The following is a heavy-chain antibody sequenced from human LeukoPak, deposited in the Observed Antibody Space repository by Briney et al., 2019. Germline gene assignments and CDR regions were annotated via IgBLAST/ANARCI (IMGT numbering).Heavy chain of an antibody. CDR1: GGTFSSYA. D-gene: IGHD1-1*01. CDR2: IIPIFGTA. CDR3: ARDTPLRLENWFDP. J-gene: IGHJ5*02. V-gene: IGHV1-69*01. Sequence: SVKVSCKASGGTFSSYAISWVRQAPGQGLEWMGGIIPIFGTANYAQKFQGRVTITADESTTTAYMELSSLRSEDTAVYYCARDTPLRLENWFDPWGQGTLVTVSS.